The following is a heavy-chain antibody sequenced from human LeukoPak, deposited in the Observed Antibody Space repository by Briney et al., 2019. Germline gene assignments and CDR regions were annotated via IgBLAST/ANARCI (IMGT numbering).Heavy chain of an antibody. CDR1: GYSISSGYY. J-gene: IGHJ3*02. D-gene: IGHD3-3*01. CDR3: ARDLSHYDFWSGYYLDAFDI. CDR2: IYHSGST. V-gene: IGHV4-38-2*02. Sequence: PSETLSLTCTVSGYSISSGYYWGWIRQPPGKGLEWIGSIYHSGSTYYNPSLKGRVTISVDTSKNQFSLKLSSVTAADTAVYYCARDLSHYDFWSGYYLDAFDIWGQGTMVTVSS.